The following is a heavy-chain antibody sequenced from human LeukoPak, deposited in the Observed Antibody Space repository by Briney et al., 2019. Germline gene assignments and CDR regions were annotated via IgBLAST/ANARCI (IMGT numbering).Heavy chain of an antibody. J-gene: IGHJ4*02. CDR3: ARRVSTMTQFDY. D-gene: IGHD2-2*01. Sequence: PAETLTLTCTASGDSFSSYYRRWVRQPPGKGLEWIGYISYSGSTNYNASLKSRVTISGDKSKNQFSLKLISVTAADTALYYCARRVSTMTQFDYWGQGTLVIVSS. CDR2: ISYSGST. V-gene: IGHV4-59*01. CDR1: GDSFSSYY.